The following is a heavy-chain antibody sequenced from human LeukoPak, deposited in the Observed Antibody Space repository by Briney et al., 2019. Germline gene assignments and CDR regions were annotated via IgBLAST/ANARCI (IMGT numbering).Heavy chain of an antibody. J-gene: IGHJ4*02. CDR3: ARAPHGSYGPYYFDY. CDR2: ISSSSSTI. CDR1: GFTFSSYS. V-gene: IGHV3-48*01. D-gene: IGHD5-18*01. Sequence: PGGSLRLSCAASGFTFSSYSMNWVRQAPGKGLEWVSYISSSSSTIYYADSVKGRFTISRDNAKNSLYLQMNSLRAEDMAVYYCARAPHGSYGPYYFDYWGQGTLVTVSS.